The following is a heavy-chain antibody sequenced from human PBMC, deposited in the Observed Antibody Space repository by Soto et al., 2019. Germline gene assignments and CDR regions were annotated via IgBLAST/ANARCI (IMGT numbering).Heavy chain of an antibody. Sequence: GGSLRLSCAASGFTFSSYAMSWVRQAPGKGLEWVSAIGGSTYYADSVKGRFTISRDNSKNTLYLQMNSLRAEDTAVYYCAKSRPDFWSGSFDYWGQGTLVTVSS. V-gene: IGHV3-23*01. D-gene: IGHD3-3*01. CDR2: IGGST. CDR1: GFTFSSYA. J-gene: IGHJ4*02. CDR3: AKSRPDFWSGSFDY.